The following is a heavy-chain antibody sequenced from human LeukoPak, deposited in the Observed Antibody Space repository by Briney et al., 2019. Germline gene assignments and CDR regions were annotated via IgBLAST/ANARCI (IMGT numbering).Heavy chain of an antibody. Sequence: SETLSLTCTVSGASSSSGGYYWSWIRQHPGKGLQWIGYIYYSGSTNYNPSLKSRVTISVDTSKNQFSLKLSSVTAADTAVYYCARGSSLLYVWGSYRHPPAFDYWGQGTLVTVSS. CDR1: GASSSSGGYY. CDR2: IYYSGST. J-gene: IGHJ4*02. D-gene: IGHD3-16*02. V-gene: IGHV4-31*03. CDR3: ARGSSLLYVWGSYRHPPAFDY.